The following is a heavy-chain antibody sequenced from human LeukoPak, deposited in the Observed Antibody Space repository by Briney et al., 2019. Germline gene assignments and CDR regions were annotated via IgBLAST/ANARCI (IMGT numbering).Heavy chain of an antibody. Sequence: SVKVSCKASGGTFSSYAISWVRQAPGQGLERMGRIIPILGIANYAQKFQGRVTITADKSTSTAYMELSSLRSEDTAVYYCASERRYLSAFDIWGQGTMVTVSS. D-gene: IGHD1-14*01. CDR1: GGTFSSYA. J-gene: IGHJ3*02. CDR2: IIPILGIA. V-gene: IGHV1-69*04. CDR3: ASERRYLSAFDI.